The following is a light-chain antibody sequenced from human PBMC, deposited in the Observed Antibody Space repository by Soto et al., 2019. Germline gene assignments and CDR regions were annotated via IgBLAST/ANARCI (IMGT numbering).Light chain of an antibody. CDR2: AAS. J-gene: IGKJ1*01. CDR1: QYVSSY. Sequence: DLQMTQSPPSLSASVGDRVTITCRASQYVSSYLNWYQQKPGKAPKVLIYAASSLQSGVPSRFSGSGSGTDFTLTISNLQPEDFATYYCQQSYSALWTFGQGTKVEIK. CDR3: QQSYSALWT. V-gene: IGKV1-39*01.